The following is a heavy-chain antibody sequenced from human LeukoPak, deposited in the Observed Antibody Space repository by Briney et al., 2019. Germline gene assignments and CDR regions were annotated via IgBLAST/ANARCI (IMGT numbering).Heavy chain of an antibody. D-gene: IGHD3-10*01. Sequence: ASVKVSCKASGYTFTGYIMHWVRQAPGQGLEWMGWINPNSGGTNYAQKFQGRVTMTRNTSISTAYMELSSLRSEDTAVYYCALRPPQDYYGSGSYPQKLYYYYYYMDVWGKGTTVTISS. CDR3: ALRPPQDYYGSGSYPQKLYYYYYYMDV. J-gene: IGHJ6*03. CDR1: GYTFTGYI. V-gene: IGHV1-2*02. CDR2: INPNSGGT.